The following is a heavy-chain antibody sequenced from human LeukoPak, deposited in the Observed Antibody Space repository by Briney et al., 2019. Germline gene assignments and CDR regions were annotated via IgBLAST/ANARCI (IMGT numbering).Heavy chain of an antibody. J-gene: IGHJ4*02. CDR3: ARSNSQQLADFDY. CDR2: IYYSGST. CDR1: GGSISSYY. V-gene: IGHV4-59*01. Sequence: PSETLSLTCTVSGGSISSYYWSWFRQPPGRGVDGFGYIYYSGSTNYNPSLKSRVTISVDTSKNQFSLKLSSVTAADTAVYYCARSNSQQLADFDYWGQGTLVTVSS. D-gene: IGHD6-13*01.